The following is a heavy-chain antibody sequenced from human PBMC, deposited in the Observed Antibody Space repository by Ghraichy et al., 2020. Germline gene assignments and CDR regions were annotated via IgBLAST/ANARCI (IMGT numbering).Heavy chain of an antibody. CDR3: ARAGDIVVVPAAIWFDP. J-gene: IGHJ5*02. CDR1: GDSISSYY. Sequence: GDSISSYYWSWIRQPPGKGLEWIGYIYYSGSTNYNPSLKSRVTISVDTSKNQFSLKLSSVTAADTAVYYCARAGDIVVVPAAIWFDPWGQGTLVTVSS. V-gene: IGHV4-59*01. D-gene: IGHD2-2*01. CDR2: IYYSGST.